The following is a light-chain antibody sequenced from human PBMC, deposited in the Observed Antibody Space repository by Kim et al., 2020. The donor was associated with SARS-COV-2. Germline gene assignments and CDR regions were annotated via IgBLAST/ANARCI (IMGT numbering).Light chain of an antibody. CDR3: QRYDNLPFT. CDR2: DAS. V-gene: IGKV1-33*01. J-gene: IGKJ3*01. CDR1: QDISNY. Sequence: DIQMTQSPSSLSASVGDRVTITCQASQDISNYLNWYQQKPGKAPKLLIYDASNLETGVPSRFSGTVSGTDFTFTISSLQPEDIATYYCQRYDNLPFTFDPRTKVDIK.